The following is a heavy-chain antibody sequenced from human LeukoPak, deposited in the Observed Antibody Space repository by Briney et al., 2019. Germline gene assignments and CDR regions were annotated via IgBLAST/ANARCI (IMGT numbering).Heavy chain of an antibody. J-gene: IGHJ6*03. D-gene: IGHD3-3*01. CDR1: GGSISSYY. Sequence: SETLSLTCTVSGGSISSYYWSWIRQPPGKGLEWIGYIYYSGSTNYNSSFKSRVTISIDTSKNQFSLRLSSVTAADTAVYYCAIGSKEVLFTRDHYMGVWGKGTTVTFSS. CDR2: IYYSGST. V-gene: IGHV4-59*01. CDR3: AIGSKEVLFTRDHYMGV.